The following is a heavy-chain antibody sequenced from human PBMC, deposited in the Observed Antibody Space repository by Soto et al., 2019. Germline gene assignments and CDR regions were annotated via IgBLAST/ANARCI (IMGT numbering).Heavy chain of an antibody. D-gene: IGHD6-13*01. J-gene: IGHJ4*02. CDR1: GGSISSYY. CDR2: IYYSGST. Sequence: SETLSLTCTVSGGSISSYYWSWIRQPPGKGLEWIGYIYYSGSTNYNPSLKSRVTISVDTSKNQFSLKLSSVTAADTAVYYCARFSAAPQGYYFDYWGQGTLVTAPQ. CDR3: ARFSAAPQGYYFDY. V-gene: IGHV4-59*01.